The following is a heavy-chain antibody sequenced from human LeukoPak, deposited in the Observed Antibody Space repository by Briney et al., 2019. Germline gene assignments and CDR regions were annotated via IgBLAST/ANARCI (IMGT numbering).Heavy chain of an antibody. CDR2: IYYSGST. D-gene: IGHD3-22*01. CDR3: ARSEGHWAIQKYDSSGYYSRISHAFDI. Sequence: PSQTLSLTCTVSGGSISSGDYYWSWIRQPPGKGLEWIGYIYYSGSTYYNPSLKSRVTISVDTSNNQISLKMSSVTAADTAVYYCARSEGHWAIQKYDSSGYYSRISHAFDIWGQGTMVTVSS. J-gene: IGHJ3*02. CDR1: GGSISSGDYY. V-gene: IGHV4-30-4*01.